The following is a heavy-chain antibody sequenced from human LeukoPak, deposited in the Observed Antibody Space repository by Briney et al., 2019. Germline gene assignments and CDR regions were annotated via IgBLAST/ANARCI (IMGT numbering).Heavy chain of an antibody. D-gene: IGHD2-2*01. CDR3: ARKYCSSISCLFDY. J-gene: IGHJ4*02. CDR1: GFTFSSYE. Sequence: GGSLRLSCAASGFTFSSYEMNWVRQAPGKGLEWVSYISSSGSAIYYADSVKGRFTISRDNAKNSLYLQMNGLRAEDTAVYYCARKYCSSISCLFDYWGQGTLVTVSS. CDR2: ISSSGSAI. V-gene: IGHV3-48*03.